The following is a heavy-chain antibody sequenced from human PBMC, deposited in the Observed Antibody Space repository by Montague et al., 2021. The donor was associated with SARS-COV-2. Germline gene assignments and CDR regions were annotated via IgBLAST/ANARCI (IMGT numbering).Heavy chain of an antibody. V-gene: IGHV4-39*07. CDR3: ARDLWVWLSVEGSFDS. D-gene: IGHD5-12*01. CDR2: REERGRK. Sequence: GKGLEWMGRREERGRKDYXWYVKSRGTISVDTSKNQFSRKLSSVTAADTAVYYCARDLWVWLSVEGSFDSWGQGTLVTVSS. J-gene: IGHJ4*02.